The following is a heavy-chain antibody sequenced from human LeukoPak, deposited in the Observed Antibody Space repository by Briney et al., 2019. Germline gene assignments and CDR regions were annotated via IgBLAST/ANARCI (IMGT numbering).Heavy chain of an antibody. D-gene: IGHD3-10*01. V-gene: IGHV1-69*06. Sequence: GASVKVSCKASGGTFSSYAISWVRQAPGQGLEWMGGIIPIFGTANYAQKFQGRVTITADKSTSTAYMELSSLRSEDTAVYYCARTPLLWFGELNYFDYWGQGTLVTVSS. CDR3: ARTPLLWFGELNYFDY. J-gene: IGHJ4*02. CDR2: IIPIFGTA. CDR1: GGTFSSYA.